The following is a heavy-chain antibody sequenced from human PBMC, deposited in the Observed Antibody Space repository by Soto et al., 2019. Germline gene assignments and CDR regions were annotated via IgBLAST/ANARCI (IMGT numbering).Heavy chain of an antibody. CDR3: AKESGVSSGYFDY. CDR2: ISWNSGSI. J-gene: IGHJ4*02. CDR1: GFTFDDYA. Sequence: GGSLRLSCAASGFTFDDYAMHWVRQAPGKGLEWVSGISWNSGSIGYADSVKGRFTISRDNAKNSLYLQMNSLRAEDTALYYCAKESGVSSGYFDYWGQGTLVTVSS. D-gene: IGHD3-22*01. V-gene: IGHV3-9*01.